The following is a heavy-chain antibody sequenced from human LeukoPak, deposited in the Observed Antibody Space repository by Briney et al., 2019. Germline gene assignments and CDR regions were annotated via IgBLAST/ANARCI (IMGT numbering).Heavy chain of an antibody. J-gene: IGHJ5*02. D-gene: IGHD4-17*01. V-gene: IGHV4-39*01. Sequence: KSSETLSLTCSVSGASISRTTYSWGWIRQPPGKGLEWIGSVFHTGTAYYNPSLRSRVTLSVDTSKNQFSLKMSSVTAADTAVYYCTKNDVGDYGTWGQGTLVAVSS. CDR2: VFHTGTA. CDR3: TKNDVGDYGT. CDR1: GASISRTTYS.